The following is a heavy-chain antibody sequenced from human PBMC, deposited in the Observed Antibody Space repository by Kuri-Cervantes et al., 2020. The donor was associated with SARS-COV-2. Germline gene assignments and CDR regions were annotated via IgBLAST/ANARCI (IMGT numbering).Heavy chain of an antibody. J-gene: IGHJ6*03. CDR3: AKLKRYQLLRYHMDV. Sequence: GESLKISCAASGFTFSSYAMSWVRQAPGKGLEWVSAISGSGGSTYYADSVKGRFTISRDNSKNTLYLQMNSLRAEDTAVYYCAKLKRYQLLRYHMDVWGKGTTVTVSS. CDR1: GFTFSSYA. CDR2: ISGSGGST. D-gene: IGHD2-2*01. V-gene: IGHV3-23*01.